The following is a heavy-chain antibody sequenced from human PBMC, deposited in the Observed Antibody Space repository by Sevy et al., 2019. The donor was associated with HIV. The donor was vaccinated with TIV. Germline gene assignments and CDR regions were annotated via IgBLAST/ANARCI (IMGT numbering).Heavy chain of an antibody. Sequence: ASVKVSCKTSGYTFTDYGIGWVRQAPGQGLEWVSWINPSDGNRNYAQRLQGRVTMTTETSTTTAYMELWSLRSDDTAIYYCARDVTGNYYVDYWGQGTLVTVSS. V-gene: IGHV1-18*01. CDR1: GYTFTDYG. D-gene: IGHD1-26*01. J-gene: IGHJ4*02. CDR2: INPSDGNR. CDR3: ARDVTGNYYVDY.